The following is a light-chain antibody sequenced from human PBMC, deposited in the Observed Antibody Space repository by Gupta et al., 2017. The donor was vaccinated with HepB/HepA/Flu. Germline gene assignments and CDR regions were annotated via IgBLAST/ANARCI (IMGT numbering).Light chain of an antibody. CDR3: QTWGTGIWV. Sequence: QLVLTQSPSASASLGASVKLTCTLSSGHCTYAIAWHQQQSEKGPRYLMKVNSDGSHSKGDGIPDRFSGSSSGAERYLIISSLQSEDEADYYCQTWGTGIWVFGGGTKLTFL. J-gene: IGLJ3*02. CDR2: VNSDGSH. CDR1: SGHCTYA. V-gene: IGLV4-69*01.